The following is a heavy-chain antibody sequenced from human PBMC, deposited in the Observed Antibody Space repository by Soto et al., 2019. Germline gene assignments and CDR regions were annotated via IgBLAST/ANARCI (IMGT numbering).Heavy chain of an antibody. J-gene: IGHJ4*02. V-gene: IGHV1-69*06. CDR1: GGSFSSHA. D-gene: IGHD5-12*01. CDR2: IIPMFGSP. CDR3: ASPHNSYDRTAYDY. Sequence: QLPLVQSGAEVKKPGSSVIVSCKTSGGSFSSHAFSWIRQAPGQPFEWMGGIIPMFGSPNYAQKFQGRVTLTADNSTGTAYMELTSLRSDDTAVYYCASPHNSYDRTAYDYWGQGTLITVSS.